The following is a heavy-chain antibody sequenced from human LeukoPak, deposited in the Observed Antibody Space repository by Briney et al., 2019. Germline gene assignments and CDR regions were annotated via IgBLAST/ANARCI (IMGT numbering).Heavy chain of an antibody. CDR3: ARVWGLAVAGGEIEY. J-gene: IGHJ4*02. Sequence: GRSLRLSCAASGFTFSSYGMHWVRQAPGKGLEWVAVIWYDGNNKYYADSVKGRFTISRDNSKNTLYLQMNSLRAEDTAVYYCARVWGLAVAGGEIEYWGQGTLVTVSS. D-gene: IGHD6-13*01. CDR1: GFTFSSYG. V-gene: IGHV3-33*01. CDR2: IWYDGNNK.